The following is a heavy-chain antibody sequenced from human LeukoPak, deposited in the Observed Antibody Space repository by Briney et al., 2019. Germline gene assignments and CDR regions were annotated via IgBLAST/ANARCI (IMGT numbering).Heavy chain of an antibody. D-gene: IGHD6-13*01. J-gene: IGHJ5*02. Sequence: GGSLRLSWAAAGFTFRNYAMTWVRQAPGKGLGWVSIITGADSGTNYADSVKGRFTISRDNSKNTLYLQMNNLRAEDTAVYFCAKDLSSSSYTAVGSWGQGTLVTVSS. CDR2: ITGADSGT. V-gene: IGHV3-23*01. CDR3: AKDLSSSSYTAVGS. CDR1: GFTFRNYA.